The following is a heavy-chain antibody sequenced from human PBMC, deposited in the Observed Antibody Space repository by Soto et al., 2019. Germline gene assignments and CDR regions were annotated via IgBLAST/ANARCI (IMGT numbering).Heavy chain of an antibody. CDR3: ARDHCSSTSCPYYYYYMDV. CDR1: GFTFSSYG. J-gene: IGHJ6*03. V-gene: IGHV3-74*01. D-gene: IGHD2-2*01. CDR2: INSDGSST. Sequence: GSLRLSCAASGFTFSSYGMHWVRQAPGKGLEWVSRINSDGSSTSYADSVKGRFTISRDNAKNTLYLQMNSLRAEDTAVYYCARDHCSSTSCPYYYYYMDVWGKGTRVTVSS.